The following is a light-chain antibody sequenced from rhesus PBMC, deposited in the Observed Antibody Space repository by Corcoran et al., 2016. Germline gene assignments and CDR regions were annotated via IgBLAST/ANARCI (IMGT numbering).Light chain of an antibody. CDR3: QQHYNYPPT. Sequence: DIQMTQSPSSLSASVGDTVTITCQASQGITKNLAWFQQKPGRAPKLLIYDASPLQGGAPSRFSGSGYGTDFTLTISSLQPEDFATYYFQQHYNYPPTFGGGTKVEIQ. CDR2: DAS. V-gene: IGKV1-33*02. J-gene: IGKJ4*01. CDR1: QGITKN.